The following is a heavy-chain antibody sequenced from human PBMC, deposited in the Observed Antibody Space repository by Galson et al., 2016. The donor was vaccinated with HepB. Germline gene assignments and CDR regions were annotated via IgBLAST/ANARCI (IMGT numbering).Heavy chain of an antibody. V-gene: IGHV3-13*04. J-gene: IGHJ2*01. D-gene: IGHD6-19*01. CDR3: ARWAVAGQDIYYFDL. CDR1: GFTFSDYD. CDR2: IGTAGNT. Sequence: SLRLSCAASGFTFSDYDFHWVRQATGKGLEWVSAIGTAGNTYYADSVKGRFTLSRENAKNSLYLQMNSLKAGDTAVYYCARWAVAGQDIYYFDLWGRGTLVTVSS.